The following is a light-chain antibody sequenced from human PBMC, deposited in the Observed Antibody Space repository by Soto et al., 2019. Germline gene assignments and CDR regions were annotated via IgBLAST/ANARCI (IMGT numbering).Light chain of an antibody. CDR2: DVI. CDR3: SSYSSSNTLHV. Sequence: QSALTQPASVSGSPGQSITISCTGTSSDVGGYHFVSWYQQHPGKAPKLLISDVINRPSGVSNRFSGAKSGNTASLTISGLQAEDEAGYYCSSYSSSNTLHVFGTGTKLTVL. CDR1: SSDVGGYHF. V-gene: IGLV2-14*01. J-gene: IGLJ1*01.